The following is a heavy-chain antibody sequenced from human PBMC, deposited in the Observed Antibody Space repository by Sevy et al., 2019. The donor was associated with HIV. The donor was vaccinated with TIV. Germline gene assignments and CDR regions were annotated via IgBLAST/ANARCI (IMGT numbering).Heavy chain of an antibody. Sequence: ETLSLTCTVSGGSISSYYWSWIRQPPGKGLEWIGYIYYSGSTNYNPSLKSRVTISVDTSKNQFSLKLSSVTAADTAVYYCARVARRRELLFPYYFDYWGQGTLVTVSS. J-gene: IGHJ4*02. CDR3: ARVARRRELLFPYYFDY. D-gene: IGHD1-26*01. CDR1: GGSISSYY. V-gene: IGHV4-59*01. CDR2: IYYSGST.